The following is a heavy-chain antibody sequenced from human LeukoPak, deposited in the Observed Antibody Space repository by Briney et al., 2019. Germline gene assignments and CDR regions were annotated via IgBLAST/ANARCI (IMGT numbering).Heavy chain of an antibody. CDR3: VRGGSGWFLYDY. J-gene: IGHJ4*02. Sequence: PGGSPRLSCTASGFTFTSDYMTWVRQAPGKGLEWVSVIHSSGNAYYADSVKGRFTISRDISQNTLHLQMNSLRAEDTATYYCVRGGSGWFLYDYWGQGTLVTVSS. CDR2: IHSSGNA. V-gene: IGHV3-66*01. D-gene: IGHD6-19*01. CDR1: GFTFTSDY.